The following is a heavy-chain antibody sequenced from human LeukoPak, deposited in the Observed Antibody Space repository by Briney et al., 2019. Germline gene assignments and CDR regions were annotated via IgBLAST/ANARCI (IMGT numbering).Heavy chain of an antibody. CDR1: GYTFTSYD. CDR2: MNPNSGNT. CDR3: ASRDGYNDYYFDY. J-gene: IGHJ4*02. V-gene: IGHV1-8*01. D-gene: IGHD5-24*01. Sequence: ASVKVSCKASGYTFTSYDINWVRQATGQGLEWMGWMNPNSGNTGYAQKFQGRVTTTRNTSISTAYMELSSLRSEDTAVYYCASRDGYNDYYFDYWGQGTLVTVSS.